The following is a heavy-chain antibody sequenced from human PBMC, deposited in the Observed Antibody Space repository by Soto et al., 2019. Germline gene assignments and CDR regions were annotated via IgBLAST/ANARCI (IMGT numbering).Heavy chain of an antibody. CDR3: ARTGERWILGYYVDY. D-gene: IGHD2-2*03. Sequence: QVQLQESGPGLVKPSQTLSLTCTVSGGSISSGGYYWRWIRQHPGKGLEWIGYIYYSGSTYYNPSLKSPVTISVDTSNNEFSLKLSSVTAADTAVYYCARTGERWILGYYVDYWRQGTLVTVSS. CDR2: IYYSGST. CDR1: GGSISSGGYY. V-gene: IGHV4-31*01. J-gene: IGHJ4*02.